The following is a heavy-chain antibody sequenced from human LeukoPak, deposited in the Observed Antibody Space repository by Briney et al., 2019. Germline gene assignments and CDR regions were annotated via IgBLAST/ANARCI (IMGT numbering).Heavy chain of an antibody. CDR2: IRYDGSNK. CDR3: ARGPRGRYFDWWGYFDY. J-gene: IGHJ4*02. Sequence: PGGSLRLSCAASGFTFSSYGMHWVRQAPGKGLEWVAFIRYDGSNKYYADSVKGRFTISRDNSKNTLYLQMGSLRAEDMAVYYCARGPRGRYFDWWGYFDYWGQGTLVTVSS. D-gene: IGHD3-9*01. V-gene: IGHV3-30*02. CDR1: GFTFSSYG.